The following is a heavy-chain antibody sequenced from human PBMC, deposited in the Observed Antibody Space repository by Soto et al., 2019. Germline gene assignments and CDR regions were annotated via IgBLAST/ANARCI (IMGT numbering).Heavy chain of an antibody. CDR1: GGSISSYY. Sequence: SETLSLTCTVSGGSISSYYWSWIRQPPGKGLEWIGYIYYSGSTNYNPSLKSRVTISVDTSKNQFSLKLSSVTAADTTVYYCARDRSGAAAETRWFDPWGQGTLVTVSS. D-gene: IGHD6-13*01. V-gene: IGHV4-59*01. J-gene: IGHJ5*02. CDR3: ARDRSGAAAETRWFDP. CDR2: IYYSGST.